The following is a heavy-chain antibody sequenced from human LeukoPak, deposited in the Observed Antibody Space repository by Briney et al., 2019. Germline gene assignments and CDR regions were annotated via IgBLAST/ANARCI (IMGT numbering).Heavy chain of an antibody. CDR1: GFTFSNAY. D-gene: IGHD2-2*01. J-gene: IGHJ4*02. Sequence: GGSLRLSCAASGFTFSNAYMNWVRQAPGKGLEWVGRIKRRSDGGTPDYAAPVQGRFTISRDESKNTLYLQMNSLKTGDTAVYYCTTDTRRIDTFAWGQGTLVTVAA. CDR2: IKRRSDGGTP. CDR3: TTDTRRIDTFA. V-gene: IGHV3-15*07.